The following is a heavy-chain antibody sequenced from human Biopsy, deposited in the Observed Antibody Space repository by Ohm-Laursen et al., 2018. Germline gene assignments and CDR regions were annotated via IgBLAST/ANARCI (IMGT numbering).Heavy chain of an antibody. CDR1: GFTFSSYA. D-gene: IGHD6-19*01. Sequence: SLRLSCAASGFTFSSYAIHWVRQAPGKGLERVAVVSYDGSSKYYADSVKGRFTISRDNSKNTLYLQVNSLRAEDTAVYYCARDDYSRGWNLDYWGQGTLVTVSS. J-gene: IGHJ4*02. CDR3: ARDDYSRGWNLDY. V-gene: IGHV3-30-3*01. CDR2: VSYDGSSK.